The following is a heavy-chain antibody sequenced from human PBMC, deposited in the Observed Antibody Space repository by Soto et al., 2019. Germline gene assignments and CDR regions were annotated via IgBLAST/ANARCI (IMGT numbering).Heavy chain of an antibody. Sequence: ASVKVSCKASGYTFINYGINWVRQAPGQGLEWMGWISADRGHTNYAPKLQGRVTMTTDTSTSTAYMELRSLTSDDTAVYYCARGETGYSGGWHGIWGQGXLVTVSS. J-gene: IGHJ4*02. CDR1: GYTFINYG. CDR2: ISADRGHT. V-gene: IGHV1-18*04. D-gene: IGHD5-12*01. CDR3: ARGETGYSGGWHGI.